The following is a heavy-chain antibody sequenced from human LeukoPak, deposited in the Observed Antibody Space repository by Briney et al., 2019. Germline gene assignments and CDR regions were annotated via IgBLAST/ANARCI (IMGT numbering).Heavy chain of an antibody. CDR2: ISYDGSNE. CDR3: ASSRPNDYGDYGAFDI. Sequence: PGGSLRLSCAASGFIFSSYVMHWVRQAPGKGLEWVAIISYDGSNEYYADSVKGRFTISRDNSKNTLYLQMNSLRAADTAVYYCASSRPNDYGDYGAFDIWGQGTMVTVSS. CDR1: GFIFSSYV. D-gene: IGHD4-17*01. J-gene: IGHJ3*02. V-gene: IGHV3-30*04.